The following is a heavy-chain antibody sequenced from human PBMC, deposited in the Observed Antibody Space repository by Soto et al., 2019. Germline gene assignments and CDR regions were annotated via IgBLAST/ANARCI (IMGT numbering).Heavy chain of an antibody. CDR3: AKGFIRDCGGDCTVDT. Sequence: EVQLLESGGGLVQPGGSLRLSCAASGFTFSSYTMSWVRQAPGKGLEWVSGISATGGSTYYADSVKGRFTFSRDNSMNTLYLQMNSLRAEDTAVYYCAKGFIRDCGGDCTVDTWGQGTLVTVSS. V-gene: IGHV3-23*01. J-gene: IGHJ5*02. CDR1: GFTFSSYT. D-gene: IGHD2-21*02. CDR2: ISATGGST.